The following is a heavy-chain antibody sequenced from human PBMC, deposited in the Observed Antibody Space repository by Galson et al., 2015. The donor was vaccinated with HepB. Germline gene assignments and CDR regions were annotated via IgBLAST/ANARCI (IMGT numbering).Heavy chain of an antibody. V-gene: IGHV1-2*02. CDR1: GYSFTAYY. Sequence: SVKVSCKAAGYSFTAYYIHWVRQAPGQGLEWMGWINPNSGATNYAQKFQGRVTVTRDPSISTAYMELSRLRSDDSAVYYCARSTIPGPSAVDVWGKGTTVTVSS. CDR2: INPNSGAT. D-gene: IGHD2-2*01. CDR3: ARSTIPGPSAVDV. J-gene: IGHJ6*04.